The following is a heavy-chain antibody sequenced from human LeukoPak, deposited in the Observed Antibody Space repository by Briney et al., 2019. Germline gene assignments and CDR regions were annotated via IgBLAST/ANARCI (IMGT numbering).Heavy chain of an antibody. CDR2: IYSGGST. CDR1: GFTVSSNY. CDR3: AKKRPGEVTAPPDY. D-gene: IGHD2-2*01. J-gene: IGHJ4*02. Sequence: PGGSLRLSCAASGFTVSSNYMSWVRQAPGKGLEWVSVIYSGGSTYYADSVKGRFTISRDNSKNMLYLQMNSLQVDDTALYYCAKKRPGEVTAPPDYWGQGTLVTVSS. V-gene: IGHV3-53*05.